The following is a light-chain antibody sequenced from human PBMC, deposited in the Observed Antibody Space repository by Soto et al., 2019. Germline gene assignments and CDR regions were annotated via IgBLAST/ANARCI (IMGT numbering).Light chain of an antibody. V-gene: IGKV3-20*01. CDR1: QGVSRK. Sequence: DIVMTQSPATLSVAPGERVTFSCRASQGVSRKLAWYQHKPGQAPRLLISGASNRATGIPDRFSGSGSGTDFTLTISRLEPEDFAVYYCQQYGSSGTFXQGTKADIK. CDR3: QQYGSSGT. CDR2: GAS. J-gene: IGKJ1*01.